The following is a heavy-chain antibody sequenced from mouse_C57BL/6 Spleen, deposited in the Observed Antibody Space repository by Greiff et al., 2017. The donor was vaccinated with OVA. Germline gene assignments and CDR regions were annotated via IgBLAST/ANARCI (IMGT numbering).Heavy chain of an antibody. CDR1: GYTFTSYW. CDR3: AILRPTFAY. V-gene: IGHV1-69*01. CDR2: IDPSDSYT. Sequence: VQLQQPGAELVMPGASVKLSCKASGYTFTSYWMHWVKQRPGQGLEWIGEIDPSDSYTNYNQKFKGKSTLTVDKSSSTAYMQLSSLTSEDSAVYYCAILRPTFAYWGQGTLVTVSA. J-gene: IGHJ3*01. D-gene: IGHD3-2*02.